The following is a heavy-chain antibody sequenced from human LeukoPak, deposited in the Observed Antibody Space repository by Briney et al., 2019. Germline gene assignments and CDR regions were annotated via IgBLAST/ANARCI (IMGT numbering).Heavy chain of an antibody. Sequence: GGSLRLSCAASGFTFSSYGMHWVRHAPGKGLEWVAVISYDGSNKYYADSVKGRFTISRENSKITLYLQMNSLRAEDTAVYYCAKDRGPYYDFWSGYYAGPSPYAMDVWGQGTTVSVSS. D-gene: IGHD3-3*01. CDR2: ISYDGSNK. J-gene: IGHJ6*02. CDR3: AKDRGPYYDFWSGYYAGPSPYAMDV. CDR1: GFTFSSYG. V-gene: IGHV3-30*18.